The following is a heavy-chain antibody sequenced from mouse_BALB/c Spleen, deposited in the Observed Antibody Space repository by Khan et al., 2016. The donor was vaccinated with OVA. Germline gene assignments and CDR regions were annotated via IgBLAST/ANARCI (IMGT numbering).Heavy chain of an antibody. D-gene: IGHD2-10*01. CDR3: ASGTYYGNAWFAY. J-gene: IGHJ3*01. CDR2: ISYSGST. CDR1: GYSITSDYA. V-gene: IGHV3-2*02. Sequence: EVQLQESGPGLVKPSQSLSLTCTVTGYSITSDYAWNWIRQFPGNKLEWMGYISYSGSTSYNPSLKSRISITRDTSKNQFFLQLNSVTTEDTATYYSASGTYYGNAWFAYWGQGTLVTVSA.